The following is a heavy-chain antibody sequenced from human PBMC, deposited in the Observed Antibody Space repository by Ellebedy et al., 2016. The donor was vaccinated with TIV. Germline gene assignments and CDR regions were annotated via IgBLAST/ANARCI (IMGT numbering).Heavy chain of an antibody. J-gene: IGHJ4*02. CDR3: ATTYCSGGRYRFDY. CDR1: GFTFGSYS. Sequence: GESLKISXGASGFTFGSYSMNRVRQAPGKGLEWVSYITSGSTTIYYADSVKGRFTISRDNAKNSLFLQINSLRAEDTAVYYCATTYCSGGRYRFDYWGQGTLVTVSS. D-gene: IGHD2-15*01. V-gene: IGHV3-48*01. CDR2: ITSGSTTI.